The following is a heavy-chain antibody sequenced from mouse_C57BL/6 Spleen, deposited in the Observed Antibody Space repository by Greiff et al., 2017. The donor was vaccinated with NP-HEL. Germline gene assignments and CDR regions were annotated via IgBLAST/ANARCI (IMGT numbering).Heavy chain of an antibody. Sequence: VQLQQSGTVLARPGASVKMSCKTSGYTFTSSWMHWVKQRPGQGLEWIGAIYPGNSDTSYNQKFKGKAKLTEVTSASTAYMELSSLTNEDSAVYYCTPANWDGFDYWGQGTTLTVSS. CDR2: IYPGNSDT. CDR1: GYTFTSSW. V-gene: IGHV1-5*01. J-gene: IGHJ2*01. D-gene: IGHD4-1*01. CDR3: TPANWDGFDY.